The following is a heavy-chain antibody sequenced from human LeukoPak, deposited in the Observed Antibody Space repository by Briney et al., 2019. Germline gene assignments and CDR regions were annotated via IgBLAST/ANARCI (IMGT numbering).Heavy chain of an antibody. Sequence: LAGGSLRLSCSASGFTFSSYAMHWVRQAPGKGLEYVSAISSNGGSTYYADSVKGRFTISRDNSKNTLYLQMSSLRAEDTAVYYCVKDFPHGIAAAGTGYFDYWGQGTLVTVSS. CDR3: VKDFPHGIAAAGTGYFDY. CDR1: GFTFSSYA. D-gene: IGHD6-13*01. V-gene: IGHV3-64D*09. J-gene: IGHJ4*02. CDR2: ISSNGGST.